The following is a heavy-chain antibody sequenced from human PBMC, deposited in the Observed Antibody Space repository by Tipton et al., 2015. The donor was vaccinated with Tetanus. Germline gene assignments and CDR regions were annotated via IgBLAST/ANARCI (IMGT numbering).Heavy chain of an antibody. D-gene: IGHD5/OR15-5a*01. CDR3: AKAVSYYGMDV. CDR1: GFTFDDYA. V-gene: IGHV3-9*01. CDR2: ISWNSGSI. J-gene: IGHJ6*02. Sequence: SLRLSCAAFGFTFDDYAMHWVRQAPGKGLEWVSGISWNSGSIGYADSVKGRFTISRNNAKNSLYLQMNSLRAEDTALYYCAKAVSYYGMDVWGQGTTVTVSS.